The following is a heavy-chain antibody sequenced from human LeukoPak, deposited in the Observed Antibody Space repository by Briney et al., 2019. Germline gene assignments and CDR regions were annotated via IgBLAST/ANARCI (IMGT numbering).Heavy chain of an antibody. V-gene: IGHV1-69*13. J-gene: IGHJ6*02. D-gene: IGHD3-3*01. CDR3: AREADYDPYYYYGMDV. CDR2: IIPIFGTA. CDR1: GGTFSSYA. Sequence: SVKVSCKASGGTFSSYAISWVRQAPGQGLEWMGGIIPIFGTANYAQKFQGRVTITADESTSTVYMELSSLRSEDAAVYYCAREADYDPYYYYGMDVWGQGTTVTVSS.